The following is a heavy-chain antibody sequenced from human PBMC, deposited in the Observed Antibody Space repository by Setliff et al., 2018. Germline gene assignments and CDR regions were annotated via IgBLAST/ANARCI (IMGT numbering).Heavy chain of an antibody. D-gene: IGHD3-10*01. Sequence: PSETLSLTCTVYGGSFSGYYWHWFRQTPGKGLEWIGQITHSGSTNYNSSLKSRVTMSLDTSKNQFSLNLYSVTAADTAMFYCARGPDNYYGTQYFDYWGQGMLVTVSS. CDR2: ITHSGST. J-gene: IGHJ4*02. CDR1: GGSFSGYY. CDR3: ARGPDNYYGTQYFDY. V-gene: IGHV4-34*01.